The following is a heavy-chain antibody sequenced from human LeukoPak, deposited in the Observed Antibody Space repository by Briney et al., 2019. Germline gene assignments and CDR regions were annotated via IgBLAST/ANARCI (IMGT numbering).Heavy chain of an antibody. J-gene: IGHJ4*02. V-gene: IGHV3-7*03. CDR1: GFTFDDYA. D-gene: IGHD6-6*01. CDR2: IKQDGSEK. Sequence: GRSLRLSCAASGFTFDDYAMHWVRQAPGKGLEWVANIKQDGSEKYYVDSVKGRFTISRDNSKNTLYLQMNSLRAEDTAVYYCAKDGQYSSSSPYYFDYWGQGTLVTVSS. CDR3: AKDGQYSSSSPYYFDY.